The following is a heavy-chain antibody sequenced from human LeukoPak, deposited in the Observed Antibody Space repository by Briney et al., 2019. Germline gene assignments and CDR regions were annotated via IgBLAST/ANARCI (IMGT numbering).Heavy chain of an antibody. J-gene: IGHJ4*02. CDR1: GGSISSAAYY. CDR2: IYTSGSI. Sequence: PSETLSLTCTVSGGSISSAAYYWSWIRRPAGKGLEWIGHIYTSGSINYNSSLKSRVTISLDTSKNQFSLKLSSVTAADTAVYYCAREREGPYGYLDYWGQGTLVTVSS. CDR3: AREREGPYGYLDY. V-gene: IGHV4-61*09. D-gene: IGHD4-17*01.